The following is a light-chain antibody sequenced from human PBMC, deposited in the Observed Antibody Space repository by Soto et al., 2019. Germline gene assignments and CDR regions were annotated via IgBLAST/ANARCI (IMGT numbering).Light chain of an antibody. Sequence: NRVSKSPSAVSATTGDRVTITCRASQGISSYLAWYQQKPGKAPKLLIYAASTLQSGVPSRFSGSGSGTDFTLTISSLHPEDFAVYCSPQFKNYPITFGQGARLDI. CDR3: PQFKNYPIT. CDR2: AAS. V-gene: IGKV1-8*01. J-gene: IGKJ5*01. CDR1: QGISSY.